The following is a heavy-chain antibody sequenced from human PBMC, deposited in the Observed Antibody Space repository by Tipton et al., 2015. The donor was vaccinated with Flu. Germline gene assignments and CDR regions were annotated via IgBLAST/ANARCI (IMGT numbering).Heavy chain of an antibody. Sequence: QLVQSGGGVVQPGRSLRLSCAASGFTFSSYAMSWVRQAPGKGLEWVSAISGSGGSTYYADSVKGRFTISRDNSKNTLYLQMNSLRAEDTAVYYCARRRDGYNLPFDYWGQGTLVTVSS. CDR2: ISGSGGST. CDR3: ARRRDGYNLPFDY. V-gene: IGHV3-23*04. CDR1: GFTFSSYA. J-gene: IGHJ4*02. D-gene: IGHD5-24*01.